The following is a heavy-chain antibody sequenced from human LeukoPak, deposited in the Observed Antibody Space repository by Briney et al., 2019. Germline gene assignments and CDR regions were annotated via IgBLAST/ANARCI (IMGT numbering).Heavy chain of an antibody. V-gene: IGHV4-31*03. CDR2: IYSSGST. CDR1: GGSISSGGYY. D-gene: IGHD3-9*01. CDR3: ARGDWFTWFDP. J-gene: IGHJ5*02. Sequence: SATLSLTCTVSGGSISSGGYYWSWIRQHPGKGLEWIGYIYSSGSTYYNPSLKSRVTISVDTSKNQFSLKLSSVTAADTAVYYCARGDWFTWFDPWGQGTLVTVSS.